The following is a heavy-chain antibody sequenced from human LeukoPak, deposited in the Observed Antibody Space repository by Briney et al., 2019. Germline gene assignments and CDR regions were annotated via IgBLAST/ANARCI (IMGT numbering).Heavy chain of an antibody. V-gene: IGHV3-30*02. D-gene: IGHD3-22*01. CDR1: GFTLSSYG. J-gene: IGHJ4*02. CDR3: AKDSAYYYDSSGYYYD. Sequence: GGSLRLSCAASGFTLSSYGMHWVRQAPGKGLEWVAFIRYDGSNKYYADSVKGRFTISRDNSKNTLYLQMNSLRAEDTAMYYCAKDSAYYYDSSGYYYDWGQGTLVTVSS. CDR2: IRYDGSNK.